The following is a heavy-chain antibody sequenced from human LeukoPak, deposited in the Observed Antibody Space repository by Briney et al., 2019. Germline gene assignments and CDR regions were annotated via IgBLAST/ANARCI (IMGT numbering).Heavy chain of an antibody. CDR1: GFTFSSYG. V-gene: IGHV3-30*02. CDR3: AKGGIAVAGTSYYYYMDV. Sequence: GGSLRLSCAASGFTFSSYGMHWVRQAPGKGLEWVAFIRYDGSNKYYADSVKGRFTISRDNSKNTLYLQMNSLSAEDTAVYYCAKGGIAVAGTSYYYYMDVWGKGTTVTISS. J-gene: IGHJ6*03. CDR2: IRYDGSNK. D-gene: IGHD6-19*01.